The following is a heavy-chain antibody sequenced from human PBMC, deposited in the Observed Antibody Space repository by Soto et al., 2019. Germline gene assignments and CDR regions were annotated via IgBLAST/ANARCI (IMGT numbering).Heavy chain of an antibody. CDR2: INPSGGST. V-gene: IGHV1-46*01. CDR1: EYTFTDYY. CDR3: ATAAYSTSWYDF. J-gene: IGHJ5*01. D-gene: IGHD6-13*01. Sequence: QVQLVQSGAEVKKPGASVKLSCKSSEYTFTDYYIHCVRQAPGQGLEWMGLINPSGGSTSYAQKFQGRVTMTRDTSTSTVYMELSSLRSEDTAVYYCATAAYSTSWYDFWGQGTLVTVSS.